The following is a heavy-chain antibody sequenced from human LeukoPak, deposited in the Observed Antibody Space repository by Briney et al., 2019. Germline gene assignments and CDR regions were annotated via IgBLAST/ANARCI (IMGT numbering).Heavy chain of an antibody. V-gene: IGHV3-21*01. CDR1: GFIFSSYG. Sequence: GGSLRLSCAASGFIFSSYGMTWVRQAPGKGLEWVSSISSSTSNIYYPGSVKGRFTISRDNAKNSLYLQMNSLRDEDTAVYYCARNDFDFDYWGQGTVVTVSS. J-gene: IGHJ4*02. CDR3: ARNDFDFDY. D-gene: IGHD2-21*02. CDR2: ISSSTSNI.